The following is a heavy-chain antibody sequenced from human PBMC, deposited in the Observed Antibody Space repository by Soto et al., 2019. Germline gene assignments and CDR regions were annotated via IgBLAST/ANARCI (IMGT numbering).Heavy chain of an antibody. V-gene: IGHV5-51*01. CDR2: IYPRDSDV. CDR3: ARHPEYGNSPGYYYGMDV. D-gene: IGHD6-6*01. CDR1: GYSFGNHW. J-gene: IGHJ6*02. Sequence: GESLKISCKGSGYSFGNHWIGWVRQMPGKGQEWMGVIYPRDSDVRYSPSFEGQVTISVDKSINAAYLQWRSLKASDTAMYYCARHPEYGNSPGYYYGMDVWGQGTTVTVSS.